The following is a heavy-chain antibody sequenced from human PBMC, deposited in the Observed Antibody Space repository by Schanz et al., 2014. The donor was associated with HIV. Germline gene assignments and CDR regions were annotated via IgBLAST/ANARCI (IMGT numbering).Heavy chain of an antibody. CDR1: RFTFSNSA. D-gene: IGHD6-13*01. Sequence: VQLVQSGGGVVQPGRSLRLSCTASRFTFSNSALHWVRQAPGKGLEWVSGISWNSGSIGYADSVKGRFTISRDNAKNSLYLQMNSLRAEDTALYYCAKDFYFRPGRAAAVSFFDYWGQGTLVTVSS. CDR2: ISWNSGSI. J-gene: IGHJ4*02. CDR3: AKDFYFRPGRAAAVSFFDY. V-gene: IGHV3-9*01.